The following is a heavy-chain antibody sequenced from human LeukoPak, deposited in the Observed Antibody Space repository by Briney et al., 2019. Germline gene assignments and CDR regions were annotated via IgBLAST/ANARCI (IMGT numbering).Heavy chain of an antibody. J-gene: IGHJ4*02. CDR1: GYSFTSYW. CDR3: ARLRCGGDCYPGYFDY. CDR2: IYPGDSDT. D-gene: IGHD2-21*02. Sequence: GESLKIPCKGSGYSFTSYWIGWVRPMPGKGLEWMGIIYPGDSDTRYSPSFQGQVTISADKSISTAYLQWSSLKASDTAMYYCARLRCGGDCYPGYFDYWGQGTLVTVSS. V-gene: IGHV5-51*01.